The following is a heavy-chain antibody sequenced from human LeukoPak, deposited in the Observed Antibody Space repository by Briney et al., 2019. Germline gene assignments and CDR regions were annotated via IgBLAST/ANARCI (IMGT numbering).Heavy chain of an antibody. V-gene: IGHV4-59*01. J-gene: IGHJ4*02. D-gene: IGHD3-22*01. CDR2: IYYSGST. CDR1: GGSISSYY. CDR3: AREYYDSSGFDY. Sequence: SETLSLTCTVSGGSISSYYWSWIRQPPGKGLEWIGYIYYSGSTNYNPSLKSRVTISVDTSKNQFSLKLSSVTAADTAVHYCAREYYDSSGFDYWGQGTLVTVSS.